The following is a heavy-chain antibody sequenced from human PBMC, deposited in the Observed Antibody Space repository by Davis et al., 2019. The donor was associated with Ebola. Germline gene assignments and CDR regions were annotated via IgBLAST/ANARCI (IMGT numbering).Heavy chain of an antibody. CDR3: ARAWCSGSYCYFDY. J-gene: IGHJ4*02. V-gene: IGHV4-4*07. CDR2: IYSSGTA. CDR1: GDSMRSYY. Sequence: PSETLSLTCTVSGDSMRSYYWTWVRQPAGKGREWIGRIYSSGTADYNPSLKSRVTMSVDTSKNQFSLKVTPVTAADTAVYYFARAWCSGSYCYFDYWGQGTLVTVSS. D-gene: IGHD1-26*01.